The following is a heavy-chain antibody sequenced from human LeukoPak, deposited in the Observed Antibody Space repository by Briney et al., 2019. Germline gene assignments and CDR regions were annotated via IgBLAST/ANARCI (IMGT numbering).Heavy chain of an antibody. CDR2: INHSGST. J-gene: IGHJ6*02. D-gene: IGHD6-13*01. CDR3: ARARMRAAGRNYYSYCGIDV. V-gene: IGHV4-34*01. Sequence: SETLSLTCAVYGGSFSGYYWSWIRQPPGKGLEWIGEINHSGSTNYNPSLKSRVTISVDTSKNQFSLELNSVTAADTAVYYCARARMRAAGRNYYSYCGIDVWGQGTTVTVSS. CDR1: GGSFSGYY.